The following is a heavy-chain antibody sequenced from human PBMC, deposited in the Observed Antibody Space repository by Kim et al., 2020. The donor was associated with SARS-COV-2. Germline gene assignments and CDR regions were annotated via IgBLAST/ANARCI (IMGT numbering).Heavy chain of an antibody. CDR3: MSDWTDY. V-gene: IGHV3-7*01. Sequence: GGSLRLSCTASGFTFSDFWMTWVRQAPGKGLEWVANIKEDGTEKHYVDSVKGRFTISRDNARNSLYLQMTSLRAEDTAVYYCMSDWTDYWGQGTLVIV. D-gene: IGHD3-3*01. CDR2: IKEDGTEK. CDR1: GFTFSDFW. J-gene: IGHJ4*02.